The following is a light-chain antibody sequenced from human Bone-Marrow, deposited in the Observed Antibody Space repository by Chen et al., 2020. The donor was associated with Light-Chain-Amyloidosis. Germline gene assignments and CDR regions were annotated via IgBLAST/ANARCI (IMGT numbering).Light chain of an antibody. CDR3: QSADSSGTDEVI. CDR1: DLPMKY. J-gene: IGLJ2*01. V-gene: IGLV3-25*03. Sequence: SYELTQPPSVSVSPGQTARITCSGDDLPMKYGYWYQQKPGQAPVLVIHRDTERPSGISERFSSSSSGTTATLTISGGQAADEADYHCQSADSSGTDEVIFGGGTKLTVL. CDR2: RDT.